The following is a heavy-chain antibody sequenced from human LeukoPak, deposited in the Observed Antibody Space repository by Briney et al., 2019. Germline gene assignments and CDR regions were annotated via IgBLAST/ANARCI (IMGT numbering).Heavy chain of an antibody. Sequence: SETLSLTCAVYGGSFSGYYWSWIRQPPGKGLEWIGEINHSGSTNYNPSLKSRVTISVDTSKNQFSLKLSSVTAADTAVYYCARSHTVTPHYFDYWGRGTLVTVSS. J-gene: IGHJ4*02. D-gene: IGHD4-17*01. CDR3: ARSHTVTPHYFDY. CDR2: INHSGST. V-gene: IGHV4-34*01. CDR1: GGSFSGYY.